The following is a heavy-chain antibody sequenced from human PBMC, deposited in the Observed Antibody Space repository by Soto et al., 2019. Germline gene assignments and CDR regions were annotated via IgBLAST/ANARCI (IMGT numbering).Heavy chain of an antibody. J-gene: IGHJ4*02. Sequence: PSENLSLTCTVSGDSITGSHWNCIRQTLSKPLEWIGYIYHRGSSYYNPSLKSRLTLSVDTSKNQIFLRLNSVTAAETAVYYCARTGTYHRFWSGDYWGLGTLVTVSS. D-gene: IGHD3-3*01. CDR2: IYHRGSS. CDR3: ARTGTYHRFWSGDY. CDR1: GDSITGSH. V-gene: IGHV4-59*12.